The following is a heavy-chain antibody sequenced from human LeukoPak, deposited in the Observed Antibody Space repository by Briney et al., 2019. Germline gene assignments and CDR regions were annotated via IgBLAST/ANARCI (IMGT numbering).Heavy chain of an antibody. CDR2: IIPILGIA. CDR3: ARDSTYYYDSSGYFYPYYFDY. D-gene: IGHD3-22*01. J-gene: IGHJ4*02. Sequence: ASVKVSCKASGGTFSSYAISWVRQAPGQGLEWMGRIIPILGIANYAQKFQGRVTITADKSTSTAYMELSSLRSEDTAVYYCARDSTYYYDSSGYFYPYYFDYWGQGTLVTVSS. V-gene: IGHV1-69*04. CDR1: GGTFSSYA.